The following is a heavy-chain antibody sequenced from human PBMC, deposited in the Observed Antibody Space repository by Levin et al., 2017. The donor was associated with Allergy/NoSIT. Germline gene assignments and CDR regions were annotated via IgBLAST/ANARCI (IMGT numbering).Heavy chain of an antibody. J-gene: IGHJ4*02. CDR1: GFTFSHAW. V-gene: IGHV3-15*07. CDR2: IKRKSEGGTT. CDR3: AADVTTPLAQIDY. Sequence: GESLKISCVASGFTFSHAWMNWLRQAPGKGLEWVGRIKRKSEGGTTEYAAPVKGRFTISRDDSENTVYVQMNSLKTEGTAIYFCAADVTTPLAQIDYWGQGTLVTVSS. D-gene: IGHD1-1*01.